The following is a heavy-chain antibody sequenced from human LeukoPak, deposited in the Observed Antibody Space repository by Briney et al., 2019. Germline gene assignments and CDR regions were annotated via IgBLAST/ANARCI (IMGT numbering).Heavy chain of an antibody. CDR3: VIDDCSDSCYRWGY. CDR1: GYTFSRYV. D-gene: IGHD2-15*01. J-gene: IGHJ4*02. Sequence: ASVKVSCKASGYTFSRYVVHWVRQAPGQRPERMGWINAGNGGTKYSQNFQGRVTITWDRSANTAYMELSSLTSEDTALYYCVIDDCSDSCYRWGYWGQGTLVAVSS. V-gene: IGHV1-3*01. CDR2: INAGNGGT.